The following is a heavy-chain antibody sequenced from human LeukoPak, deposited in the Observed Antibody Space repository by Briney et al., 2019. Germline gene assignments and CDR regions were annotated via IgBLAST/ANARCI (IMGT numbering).Heavy chain of an antibody. Sequence: SETLSLTCAVYGGSFSGYYWSWIRQPPGKGLEWIGEINHSGSTNYNPSLKSRVTISADTSNNQFSLKLISVTAADTAVYYCARVEETYYDILTGYYPPDYWGQGTLVTVSS. CDR2: INHSGST. J-gene: IGHJ4*02. CDR1: GGSFSGYY. V-gene: IGHV4-34*01. D-gene: IGHD3-9*01. CDR3: ARVEETYYDILTGYYPPDY.